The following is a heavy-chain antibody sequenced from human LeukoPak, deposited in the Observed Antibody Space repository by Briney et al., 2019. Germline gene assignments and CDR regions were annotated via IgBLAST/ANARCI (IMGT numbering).Heavy chain of an antibody. Sequence: PSETLSLTCTVSGYSISSGYYWVWIRQPPGKGLEWIGSIYHSGSTYYNPSLKSRVTISVDTSKNQFSLKLRSVTAADTAVYYCARSSRWLQPNWFDPWGQGTLVSVSS. CDR1: GYSISSGYY. CDR2: IYHSGST. D-gene: IGHD5-24*01. J-gene: IGHJ5*02. CDR3: ARSSRWLQPNWFDP. V-gene: IGHV4-38-2*02.